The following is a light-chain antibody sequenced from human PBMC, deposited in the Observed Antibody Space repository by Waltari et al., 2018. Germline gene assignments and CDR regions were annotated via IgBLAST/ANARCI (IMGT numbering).Light chain of an antibody. Sequence: EIVLTQSPGTLSLSPGERATLSCRASQSVSSSYLAWYQQKPGQAPRPLIYGASSRATGIPDRFSGSGSGTDFTLTISRLEPEDFAVYYCQQGYRIPLAFGPGAKVEMK. V-gene: IGKV3-20*01. J-gene: IGKJ3*01. CDR3: QQGYRIPLA. CDR1: QSVSSSY. CDR2: GAS.